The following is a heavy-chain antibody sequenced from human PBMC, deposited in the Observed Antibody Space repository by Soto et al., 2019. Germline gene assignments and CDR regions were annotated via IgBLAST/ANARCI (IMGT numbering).Heavy chain of an antibody. CDR1: GFTFSSYA. J-gene: IGHJ4*02. CDR2: ISSSSSHI. Sequence: GGSLSLSCTASGFTFSSYAMNWVRQAPGRGLEWVSSISSSSSHIYYVDSVTGQFTVSRDNAKNSVFLQMNSLRAEDTAVYYCTSEITASDYWGQGNLVTVSS. V-gene: IGHV3-21*01. CDR3: TSEITASDY.